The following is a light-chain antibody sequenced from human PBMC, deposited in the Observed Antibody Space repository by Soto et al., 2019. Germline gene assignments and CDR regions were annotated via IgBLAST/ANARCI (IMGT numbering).Light chain of an antibody. CDR2: KAS. J-gene: IGKJ1*01. V-gene: IGKV1-5*03. Sequence: DIQMTQSPSTLSASVGDRVTITCRASQSISSWLAWYQQKPGKAPKLLIYKASSLESGVPSRFSGSGSGTEFNLTISSLQTDDFATYYCQQYNSYSWTFGQGTKVEIK. CDR1: QSISSW. CDR3: QQYNSYSWT.